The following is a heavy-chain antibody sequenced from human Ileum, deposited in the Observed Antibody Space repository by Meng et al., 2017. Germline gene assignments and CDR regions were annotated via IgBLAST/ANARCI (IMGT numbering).Heavy chain of an antibody. CDR3: ARDQIGDYVWDY. V-gene: IGHV1-18*01. CDR1: GYTFTFTNYC. D-gene: IGHD4-17*01. CDR2: VSTYNDDT. J-gene: IGHJ4*02. Sequence: QLQLVQSGYEVKKPWASLKASCKSSGYTFTFTNYCISWMRHSPGQGLEWMGWVSTYNDDTNHVQKFQDRVTMTTDTSTSTVYMELRSLRSDDTAVYYCARDQIGDYVWDYWGQGTLVTVSS.